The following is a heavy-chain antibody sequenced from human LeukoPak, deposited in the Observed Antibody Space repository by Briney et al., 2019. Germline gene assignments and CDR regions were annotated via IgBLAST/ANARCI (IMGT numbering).Heavy chain of an antibody. CDR2: MNPNSGNT. CDR3: ARGWEVDRDGAFDV. J-gene: IGHJ3*01. V-gene: IGHV1-8*01. CDR1: GYTFTSLD. Sequence: ASVKVSCKASGYTFTSLDINWVRQAPGQGLEWMGWMNPNSGNTGYAQKFQGRVTMNRDTSVDTAYMELNSLISEDTAMYYCARGWEVDRDGAFDVWGQGTMVTVSP. D-gene: IGHD1-26*01.